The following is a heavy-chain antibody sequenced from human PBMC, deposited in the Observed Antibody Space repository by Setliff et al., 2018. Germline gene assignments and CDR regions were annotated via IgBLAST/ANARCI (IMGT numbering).Heavy chain of an antibody. CDR2: IGGSGERT. D-gene: IGHD4-17*01. V-gene: IGHV3-23*01. CDR1: GFTFSNHA. CDR3: GRDPNGDYIGAFDM. Sequence: GGSLRLSCATFGFTFSNHAMTWVRQAPGRGLEWVSSIGGSGERTFYLGSVKGRFTISRDNSKNMLYLQMSSLRAEDTAVYYCGRDPNGDYIGAFDMWGQGTMVTVSS. J-gene: IGHJ3*02.